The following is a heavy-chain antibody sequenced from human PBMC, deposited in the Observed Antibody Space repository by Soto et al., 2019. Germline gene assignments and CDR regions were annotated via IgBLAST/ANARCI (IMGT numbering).Heavy chain of an antibody. Sequence: QVQLVHSGAEVKKPGSSVKVSCTASGGTFSSYTISWVRQAPGQGHEWMGRIIPSLGLANYAQKFQGRVTITADTSTSTAYMELSSLRSAYTAVYYCERERSGYDEGVIDYRGQGPLVAVSS. J-gene: IGHJ4*02. CDR1: GGTFSSYT. V-gene: IGHV1-69*04. D-gene: IGHD5-12*01. CDR3: ERERSGYDEGVIDY. CDR2: IIPSLGLA.